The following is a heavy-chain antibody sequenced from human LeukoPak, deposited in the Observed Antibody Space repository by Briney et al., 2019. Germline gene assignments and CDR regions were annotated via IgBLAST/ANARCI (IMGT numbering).Heavy chain of an antibody. CDR3: ARDYIAYDPLDY. J-gene: IGHJ4*02. Sequence: GSLRLSCAASGFTFRSYDMNWVPQDPGKGLEGVSSISSRSTSIYYADSVKGRFTISRDNAKNSLYLQMNSLRAEDTAVYWCARDYIAYDPLDYWGQGTLVTVSS. CDR2: ISSRSTSI. V-gene: IGHV3-21*01. CDR1: GFTFRSYD. D-gene: IGHD3-3*01.